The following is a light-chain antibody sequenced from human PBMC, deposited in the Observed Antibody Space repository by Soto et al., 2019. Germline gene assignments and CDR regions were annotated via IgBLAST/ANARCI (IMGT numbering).Light chain of an antibody. CDR1: QRVSSSY. J-gene: IGKJ4*01. CDR2: GAS. V-gene: IGKV3-20*01. Sequence: EIVLTQSPGTLSLSPGERATLSCRASQRVSSSYLAWYQPKPGQAPRLLIYGASSRATGIPDRFSGSGSGTEFTITISRLDSEDFAVYYCQEYGSSSLTFGGETQVDIK. CDR3: QEYGSSSLT.